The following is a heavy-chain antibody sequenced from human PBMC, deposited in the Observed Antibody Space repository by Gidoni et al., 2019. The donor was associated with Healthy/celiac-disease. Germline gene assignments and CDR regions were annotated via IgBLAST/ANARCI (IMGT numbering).Heavy chain of an antibody. J-gene: IGHJ4*02. CDR1: GFTFSSNA. CDR2: IFYDGINQ. V-gene: IGHV3-30*04. CDR3: ARDGGYYGAGSYSSYFDY. D-gene: IGHD3-10*01. Sequence: QVQLVASGGGVGQPGRSLRLCCASSGFTFSSNARPGVRQAPGKGLELVSGIFYDGINQYYAHSVKGRFTISIDTSKKPLYLQMNSLRPEDTAVYYCARDGGYYGAGSYSSYFDYWGQGTLVTVSS.